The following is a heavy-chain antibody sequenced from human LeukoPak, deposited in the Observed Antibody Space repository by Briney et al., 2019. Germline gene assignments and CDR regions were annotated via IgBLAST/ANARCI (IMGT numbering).Heavy chain of an antibody. CDR2: MNPNSGNT. J-gene: IGHJ5*02. D-gene: IGHD6-19*01. Sequence: GASVKVSCKASGYTFTSYDINWVRQATGQGLEWMGWMNPNSGNTGYAQKFQGRVTMIRNTSISTAYMELSSLRSEDTAVYYCATLSGGSGWYNGFDPWGQGTLVTVSS. CDR3: ATLSGGSGWYNGFDP. CDR1: GYTFTSYD. V-gene: IGHV1-8*01.